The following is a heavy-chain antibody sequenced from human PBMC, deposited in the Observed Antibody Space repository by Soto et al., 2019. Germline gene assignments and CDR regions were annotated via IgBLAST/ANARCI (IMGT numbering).Heavy chain of an antibody. J-gene: IGHJ4*02. Sequence: SVKVSCKASGGTFSSYSISWVRQAPGQGLEWMGGIIPIFGTANYAQKFQGRVTITADESTSTAYMELSSLRSEDTAVYYCARGAGYSSSWYFGYWGQGTLVNVSS. D-gene: IGHD6-13*01. CDR1: GGTFSSYS. CDR2: IIPIFGTA. CDR3: ARGAGYSSSWYFGY. V-gene: IGHV1-69*13.